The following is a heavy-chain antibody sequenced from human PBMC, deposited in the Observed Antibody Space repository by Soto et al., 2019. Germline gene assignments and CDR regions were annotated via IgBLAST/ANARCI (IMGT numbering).Heavy chain of an antibody. D-gene: IGHD3-9*01. CDR1: GGSISSYY. J-gene: IGHJ5*02. Sequence: PSETLSLTCTVSGGSISSYYWSWIRQPPGKGLEWIGYIYYSGSTNYNPSLKSRVTISVDTSKNQFSLKLSSVTAADTAVYYCARAWKAPYFDWLLSPPSFDPWGQGTLVTVSS. V-gene: IGHV4-59*08. CDR3: ARAWKAPYFDWLLSPPSFDP. CDR2: IYYSGST.